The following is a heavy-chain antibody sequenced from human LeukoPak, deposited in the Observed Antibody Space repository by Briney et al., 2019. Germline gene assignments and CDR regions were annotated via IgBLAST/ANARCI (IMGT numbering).Heavy chain of an antibody. CDR1: GGTFSSYA. CDR3: ARDPRGSGDFDY. CDR2: IIPIFGTA. V-gene: IGHV1-69*13. J-gene: IGHJ4*01. D-gene: IGHD2-15*01. Sequence: SVKVSCKASGGTFSSYAISWVRQAPGQGLEWMGGIIPIFGTANYAQKFQGRVTITADESTSTAYMELSSLRSEDTAVYYCARDPRGSGDFDYWGHGTLVTVSS.